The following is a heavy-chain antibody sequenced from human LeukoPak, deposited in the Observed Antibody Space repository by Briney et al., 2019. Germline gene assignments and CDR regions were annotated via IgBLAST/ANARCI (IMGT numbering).Heavy chain of an antibody. D-gene: IGHD1-26*01. V-gene: IGHV5-51*01. J-gene: IGHJ4*02. Sequence: GESLRISCKGSGYSFTSYWIGWVRQMPGKGLEWMGIIFPGDSDTRYSPSFQGQVTISADESISTAYLQWSSLKASDTAMYYCARPIPSGSYYYFDYWGQGTLVTVSS. CDR3: ARPIPSGSYYYFDY. CDR1: GYSFTSYW. CDR2: IFPGDSDT.